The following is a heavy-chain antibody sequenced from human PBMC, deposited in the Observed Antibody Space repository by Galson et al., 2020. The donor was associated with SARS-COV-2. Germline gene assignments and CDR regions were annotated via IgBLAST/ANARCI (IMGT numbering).Heavy chain of an antibody. CDR1: GGSISSSSYY. CDR3: ARRSSGYYYDDAFDI. Sequence: SETLSLTCTVSGGSISSSSYYWGWIRQPPGKGLEWIGSIYYSGSTYYNPSLKSRVTISVDTSKNQFSLKLSSVTTADTAVYYCARRSSGYYYDDAFDIWGQGTMVTVSS. J-gene: IGHJ3*02. CDR2: IYYSGST. V-gene: IGHV4-39*01. D-gene: IGHD3-22*01.